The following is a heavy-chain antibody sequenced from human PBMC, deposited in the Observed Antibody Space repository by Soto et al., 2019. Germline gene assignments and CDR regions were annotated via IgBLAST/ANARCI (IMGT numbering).Heavy chain of an antibody. CDR2: IYYSRSD. V-gene: IGHV4-30-4*02. J-gene: IGHJ4*02. CDR1: GDSINSADYY. D-gene: IGHD3-22*01. Sequence: SETLSLTCTVSGDSINSADYYWSWLRQPPGKGLEGIGYIYYSRSDYYNPSLGRRAPITIDTSRNQFSLNLMSVTAADTAVYYCARVVQFYDRSGYSFSYFDYWGQGAMLTVSS. CDR3: ARVVQFYDRSGYSFSYFDY.